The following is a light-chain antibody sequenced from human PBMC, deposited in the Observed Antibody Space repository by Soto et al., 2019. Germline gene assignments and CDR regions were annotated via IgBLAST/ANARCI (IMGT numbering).Light chain of an antibody. CDR3: QQRGGWPST. CDR1: QSVGSY. V-gene: IGKV3-11*01. J-gene: IGKJ4*01. CDR2: DAS. Sequence: EIVLTQSPATLSLSPGERATLSCRASQSVGSYLAWYQQKPGQAPRLLIYDASNRATGIPARFSGSGSGTDFTLTVSNLEPEDFAVYYCQQRGGWPSTFGGGTKVQIK.